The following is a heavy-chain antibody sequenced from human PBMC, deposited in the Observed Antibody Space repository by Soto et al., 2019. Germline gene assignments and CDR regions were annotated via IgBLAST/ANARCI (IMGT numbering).Heavy chain of an antibody. D-gene: IGHD4-17*01. V-gene: IGHV4-30-4*01. Sequence: QVQLQESGPGLVKPSQTLSLTCTVSGGSMSSGIYYWSWIRQPPGKGLECIGFTSYSGTTYYNTSLWSRVSMSVDTSKNQFSLHVNSVTAADTAVYYCATMGTPVTGLYYFDHCGQGTLVTVSS. CDR1: GGSMSSGIYY. CDR2: TSYSGTT. CDR3: ATMGTPVTGLYYFDH. J-gene: IGHJ4*02.